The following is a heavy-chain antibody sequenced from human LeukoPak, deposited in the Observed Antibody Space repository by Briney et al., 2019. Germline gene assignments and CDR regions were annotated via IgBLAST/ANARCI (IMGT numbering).Heavy chain of an antibody. CDR3: ARVGDDSSGYYYFDY. CDR2: TYYSRST. Sequence: SETLSLTCTVSGASISSSTDYWGWIRQPPGKGLEWIGSTYYSRSTYYNPSLKSRVTISVDTSNNQFSLKLTSVTAADTAVYYCARVGDDSSGYYYFDYWGQGTLVTVSS. J-gene: IGHJ4*02. D-gene: IGHD3-22*01. CDR1: GASISSSTDY. V-gene: IGHV4-39*01.